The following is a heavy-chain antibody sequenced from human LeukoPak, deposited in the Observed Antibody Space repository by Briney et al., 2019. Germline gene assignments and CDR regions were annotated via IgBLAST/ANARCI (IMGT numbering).Heavy chain of an antibody. CDR2: ISSSSSSYI. CDR1: GFTFSSYS. Sequence: PGGSLRLSCAASGFTFSSYSMNWVRQAPGKGLEWVSSISSSSSSYIYYADSVKGRFTISRDNAKNSLYLQMNSLRAEDTAMYYCARHGWNFHSGTYYTFDPWGQGTLVTVSS. J-gene: IGHJ5*02. V-gene: IGHV3-21*01. CDR3: ARHGWNFHSGTYYTFDP. D-gene: IGHD3-10*01.